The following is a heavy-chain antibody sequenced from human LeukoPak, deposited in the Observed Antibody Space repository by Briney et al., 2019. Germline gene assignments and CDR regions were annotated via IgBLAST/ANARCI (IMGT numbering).Heavy chain of an antibody. CDR1: GFTFSNAW. CDR2: IESKTNGGTT. Sequence: GGSLRLSCAASGFTFSNAWMSWVRQAPGKGLEWVGRIESKTNGGTTDYAAPVKGRFTISRDDYKNTLFLQMNSLKAEDTAVYYCTTDNNYGDYGLDYWGQGTLVTVSS. J-gene: IGHJ4*02. V-gene: IGHV3-15*04. D-gene: IGHD4-17*01. CDR3: TTDNNYGDYGLDY.